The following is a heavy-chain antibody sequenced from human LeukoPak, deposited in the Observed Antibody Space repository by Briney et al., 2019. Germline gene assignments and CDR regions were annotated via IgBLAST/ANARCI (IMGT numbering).Heavy chain of an antibody. V-gene: IGHV4-59*01. J-gene: IGHJ4*02. CDR3: ARGVYIAAAQYSY. D-gene: IGHD6-13*01. CDR1: GGSISSYY. CDR2: IYYSGTT. Sequence: SEALSLTCTVSGGSISSYYWSWIRQPPGKGLEWIGYIYYSGTTNYNPSLKSRVTISVDTSKNQFSLKLSSVTAADTTVYYCARGVYIAAAQYSYWGQGTLVTVSS.